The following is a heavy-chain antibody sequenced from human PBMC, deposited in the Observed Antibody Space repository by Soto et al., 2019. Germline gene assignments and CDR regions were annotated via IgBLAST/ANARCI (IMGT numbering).Heavy chain of an antibody. D-gene: IGHD1-1*01. Sequence: TLSLTCTVSGASISGLYLSWIRKSAGKGLEWIGRIYATGTTDYNPSLKSRVMMSVDTSKKQFSLKLRSVTAADTAVYYCVRDGTKTLRDWFDPWGQGISVTVSS. CDR2: IYATGTT. CDR3: VRDGTKTLRDWFDP. V-gene: IGHV4-4*07. CDR1: GASISGLY. J-gene: IGHJ5*02.